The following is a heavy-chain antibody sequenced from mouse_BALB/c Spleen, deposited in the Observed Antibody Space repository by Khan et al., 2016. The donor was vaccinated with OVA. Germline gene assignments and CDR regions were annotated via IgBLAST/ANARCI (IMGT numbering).Heavy chain of an antibody. CDR1: GYSITSDYA. J-gene: IGHJ2*01. D-gene: IGHD1-1*01. Sequence: EVQLQESGPGLVKPSQSLSLTCTVTGYSITSDYAWNWIRQFPGNKLAWMGYIKYSGTTSYNRSLKSRISITRDTSKNQFFLQLNSVTTEDTATYYCARSGTISTVVVTDFDFWGQGTTLTVSS. CDR2: IKYSGTT. V-gene: IGHV3-2*02. CDR3: ARSGTISTVVVTDFDF.